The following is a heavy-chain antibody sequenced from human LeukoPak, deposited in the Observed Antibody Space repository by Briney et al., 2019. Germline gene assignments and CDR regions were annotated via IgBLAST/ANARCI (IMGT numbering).Heavy chain of an antibody. J-gene: IGHJ4*02. D-gene: IGHD1-1*01. CDR1: GFTFSDYS. CDR2: ISSSTSSI. CDR3: ARGGSGNWNAPFDY. Sequence: GGSLRLSCAAFGFTFSDYSMNWVRQAPGKGLEWVSSISSSTSSIYYADSVKGRFTISRDNAKNSLYLQMNSLRTEDTAVYYRARGGSGNWNAPFDYWGQGTLVTVSS. V-gene: IGHV3-21*01.